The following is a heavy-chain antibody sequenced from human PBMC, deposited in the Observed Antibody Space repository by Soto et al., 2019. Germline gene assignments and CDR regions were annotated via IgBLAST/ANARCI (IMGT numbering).Heavy chain of an antibody. Sequence: PVGSLRFSGAASGFTFSRYAMSWVRQAPGKRVWWVSAISGSGGSTYYADSVKGRFTISRDNSKNTLYLQMNSLRAEHTAVYYSATRNYYGSGNASDTWGQGTIVTVS. V-gene: IGHV3-23*01. CDR2: ISGSGGST. J-gene: IGHJ3*02. CDR3: ATRNYYGSGNASDT. CDR1: GFTFSRYA. D-gene: IGHD3-10*01.